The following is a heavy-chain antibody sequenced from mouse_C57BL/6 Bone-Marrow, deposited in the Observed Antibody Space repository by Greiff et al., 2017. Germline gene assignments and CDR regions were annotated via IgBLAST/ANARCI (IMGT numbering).Heavy chain of an antibody. CDR3: ARHEDGYYGFYFDY. J-gene: IGHJ2*01. CDR2: FYPGSGSI. D-gene: IGHD1-1*01. V-gene: IGHV1-62-2*01. CDR1: GYTFTEYT. Sequence: VQGVESGAELVKPGASVKLSCKASGYTFTEYTIHWVKQRSGQGLEWIGWFYPGSGSIKYNEKFKDKATLTADKSSSTVYMELSRLTSEDSAVYCCARHEDGYYGFYFDYWGQGTTLTVSS.